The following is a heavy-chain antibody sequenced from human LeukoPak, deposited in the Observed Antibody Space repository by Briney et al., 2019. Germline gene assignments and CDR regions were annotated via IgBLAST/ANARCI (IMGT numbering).Heavy chain of an antibody. Sequence: TGGSLRLSCAASGFTFSSYSMNWVRQAPGKGLEWVSSISSSSSYIYYADSVKGRFTISRDNSKNTLYLQMNSLRAEDTAVYYCASGLDIVATIPFDYWGQGTLVTVSS. D-gene: IGHD5-12*01. CDR3: ASGLDIVATIPFDY. V-gene: IGHV3-21*01. CDR1: GFTFSSYS. CDR2: ISSSSSYI. J-gene: IGHJ4*02.